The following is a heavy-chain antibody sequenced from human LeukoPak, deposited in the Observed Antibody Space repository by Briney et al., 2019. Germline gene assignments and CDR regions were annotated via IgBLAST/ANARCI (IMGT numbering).Heavy chain of an antibody. J-gene: IGHJ3*02. Sequence: PGGSLRLSCAASGFTFSSYSMNWVRQAPGQGLEWVSSISSSSSYIYYADSVKGRFTISRDNAKNSLYLQMNSLRAEDTAVYYCARAASGSYRDAFDIWGQGTMVTVSS. CDR2: ISSSSSYI. V-gene: IGHV3-21*01. D-gene: IGHD1-26*01. CDR1: GFTFSSYS. CDR3: ARAASGSYRDAFDI.